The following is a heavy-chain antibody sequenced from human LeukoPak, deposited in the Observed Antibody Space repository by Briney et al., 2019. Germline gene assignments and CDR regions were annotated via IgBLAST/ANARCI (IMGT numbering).Heavy chain of an antibody. Sequence: SETLSLTCTVSGGSISSGGYYWSWIRQHPGKGLEWIGYIYYSGSTYYNPSLKSRVTISVDTSKNQFSLKLSSVTAADTAVYYCAGGGGYDYVWGSYRFNYWGQGTLVTVSS. CDR3: AGGGGYDYVWGSYRFNY. D-gene: IGHD3-16*02. J-gene: IGHJ4*02. CDR1: GGSISSGGYY. CDR2: IYYSGST. V-gene: IGHV4-31*03.